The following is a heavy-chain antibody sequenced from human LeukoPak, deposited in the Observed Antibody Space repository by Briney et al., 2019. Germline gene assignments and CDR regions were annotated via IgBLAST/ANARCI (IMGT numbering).Heavy chain of an antibody. CDR2: ISSSSSYI. V-gene: IGHV3-21*01. D-gene: IGHD1-26*01. Sequence: GGSLRLSCAASGCTFSSYSMNWVRQAPGKGLEWVSSISSSSSYIYYADSVKGRFTISRDNAKNSLYLQMNSLTAEDTAVYYCARGDLEEELRWFDPWGQGTLVTVSS. CDR1: GCTFSSYS. CDR3: ARGDLEEELRWFDP. J-gene: IGHJ5*02.